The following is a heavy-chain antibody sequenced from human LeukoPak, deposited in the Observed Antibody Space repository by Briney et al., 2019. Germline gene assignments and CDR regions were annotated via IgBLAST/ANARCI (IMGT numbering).Heavy chain of an antibody. CDR1: GYTFTSYD. V-gene: IGHV1-69*04. Sequence: GASVKVSCKASGYTFTSYDINWVRQAPGQGLEWMGRIIPILGIANYAQKFQGRVTITADKSTSTAYMELSSLRSEDTAVYYCARSKGVFRFGEFAVVFGYWGQGTLVTVSS. D-gene: IGHD3-10*01. CDR2: IIPILGIA. J-gene: IGHJ4*02. CDR3: ARSKGVFRFGEFAVVFGY.